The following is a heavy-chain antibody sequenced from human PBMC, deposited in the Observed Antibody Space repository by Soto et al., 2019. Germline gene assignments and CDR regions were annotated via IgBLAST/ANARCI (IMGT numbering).Heavy chain of an antibody. D-gene: IGHD3-3*01. CDR2: IWYEESNK. CDR3: ARDLSYDFWSGYFSSGGMDV. V-gene: IGHV3-33*01. J-gene: IGHJ6*02. Sequence: GGSLRLSCAASGFTFSSDGMHWVRQAPGKGLEWVAVIWYEESNKYYADSVKGRFTISRDNSKNTLYLQMNSLRAEDTAVYYCARDLSYDFWSGYFSSGGMDVWGQGTTVTVSS. CDR1: GFTFSSDG.